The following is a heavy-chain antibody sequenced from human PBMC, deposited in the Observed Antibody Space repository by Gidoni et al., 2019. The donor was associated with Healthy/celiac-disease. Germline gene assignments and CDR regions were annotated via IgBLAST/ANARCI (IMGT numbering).Heavy chain of an antibody. D-gene: IGHD3-10*01. V-gene: IGHV4-61*02. Sequence: QVQLQESGPGLVKPSQTLSLTCTVSGCSISSGSYYWSWIRQPAGKGLEWIGRIYTSGSTNYNPSLKSRVTISVDTSKNQFSLKLSSVTAADTAVYYCARAMVRGGWFDYWGQGTLVTVSS. CDR2: IYTSGST. J-gene: IGHJ4*02. CDR3: ARAMVRGGWFDY. CDR1: GCSISSGSYY.